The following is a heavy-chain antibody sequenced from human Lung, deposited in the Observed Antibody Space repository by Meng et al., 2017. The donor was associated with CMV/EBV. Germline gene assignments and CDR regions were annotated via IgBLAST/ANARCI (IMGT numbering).Heavy chain of an antibody. Sequence: LSCPVSGYSISSGYYWGWIRQPPGKGLEWIGSIYHSGSTYYNPSLKSRVTISVDTSKNQFSLKLSSVTAADTAVYYCARVGWEHVADYWGQGTLVTVSS. D-gene: IGHD1-26*01. V-gene: IGHV4-38-2*02. CDR2: IYHSGST. J-gene: IGHJ4*02. CDR3: ARVGWEHVADY. CDR1: GYSISSGYY.